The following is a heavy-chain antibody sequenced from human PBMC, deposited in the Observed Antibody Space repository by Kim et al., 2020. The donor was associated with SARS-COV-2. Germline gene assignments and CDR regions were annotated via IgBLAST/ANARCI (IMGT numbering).Heavy chain of an antibody. CDR1: GFTFSFNT. J-gene: IGHJ4*02. CDR3: ARRGGSTGWGFFDY. CDR2: ISGSGDSS. V-gene: IGHV3-23*01. Sequence: GGSLRLFCAASGFTFSFNTMSWVRQAPGKGLEWVSAISGSGDSSFYADSVKGRFTISRDNSKNTLYMQLSSLRADDTAVYYCARRGGSTGWGFFDYWGQG. D-gene: IGHD6-19*01.